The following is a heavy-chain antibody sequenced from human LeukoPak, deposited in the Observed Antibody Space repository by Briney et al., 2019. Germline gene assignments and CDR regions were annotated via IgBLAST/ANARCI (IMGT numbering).Heavy chain of an antibody. CDR1: GFILSSFA. Sequence: GGSLRLSCTSSGFILSSFAMSWVRQAPGKGLEWVSSISSPGGNTYYADSVKGRFTISRDNSNNLVYLQMNSLRAEDTAVYYCAKARNGYTTEYLQHWGQGTLVTVSS. D-gene: IGHD5-12*01. CDR2: ISSPGGNT. CDR3: AKARNGYTTEYLQH. J-gene: IGHJ1*01. V-gene: IGHV3-23*01.